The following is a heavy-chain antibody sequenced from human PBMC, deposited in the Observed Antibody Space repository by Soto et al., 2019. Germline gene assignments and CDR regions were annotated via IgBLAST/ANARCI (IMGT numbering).Heavy chain of an antibody. CDR3: ARVAASPYSYYAMDV. CDR2: INTYNSNT. V-gene: IGHV1-18*01. J-gene: IGHJ6*02. Sequence: QVQLVQSGAEVKKPGASVKVSCKASGYTFTNYGISWVRQAPGQGLEWMGWINTYNSNTNYAQIVQGRCTMTTDTSTSTAYMGLRSLRSDDTAVYYCARVAASPYSYYAMDVWGQGTTVTVSS. CDR1: GYTFTNYG. D-gene: IGHD6-25*01.